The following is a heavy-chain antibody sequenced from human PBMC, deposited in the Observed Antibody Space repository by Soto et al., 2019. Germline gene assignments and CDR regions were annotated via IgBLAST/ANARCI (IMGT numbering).Heavy chain of an antibody. V-gene: IGHV4-61*08. CDR2: IYYSGST. CDR3: AIVGVTPLYYYGMDV. CDR1: GGSISSGGYS. J-gene: IGHJ6*02. D-gene: IGHD2-21*02. Sequence: ASETLSLTCAVSGGSISSGGYSWSWIRQPPGKGLEWIGYIYYSGSTNYNPSLKSRVTISVDTSKNQFSLKLSSVTAADTAVYYCAIVGVTPLYYYGMDVWGQGTKVTVSS.